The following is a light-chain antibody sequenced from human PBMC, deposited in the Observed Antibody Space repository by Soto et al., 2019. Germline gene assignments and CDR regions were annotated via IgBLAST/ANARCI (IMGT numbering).Light chain of an antibody. Sequence: EIVLTHFPGTLSLSPGERATLSCRASQSVSNNYLAWYQQKPGQAPRLVIFGASNRATGIPDRFSASGSGTEFTLTISRLEPEDVAVYYCQKYATSPLTFGHGTKVDIK. CDR1: QSVSNNY. J-gene: IGKJ1*01. CDR3: QKYATSPLT. V-gene: IGKV3-20*01. CDR2: GAS.